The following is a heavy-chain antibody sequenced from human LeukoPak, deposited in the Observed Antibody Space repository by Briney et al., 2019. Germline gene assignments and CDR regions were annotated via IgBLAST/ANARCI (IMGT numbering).Heavy chain of an antibody. CDR1: GGSISSGGYS. CDR3: AREFPYYYDGSGRRMDV. J-gene: IGHJ6*02. Sequence: YPSETLSLTCTVSGGSISSGGYSWSWIRQHPGKGLEWIGYIYYSGSTYYNPSLKSRVTISVDTSKNQFSLKLSSVTAADTAVYYCAREFPYYYDGSGRRMDVWGQGTTVTVSS. D-gene: IGHD3-22*01. V-gene: IGHV4-31*03. CDR2: IYYSGST.